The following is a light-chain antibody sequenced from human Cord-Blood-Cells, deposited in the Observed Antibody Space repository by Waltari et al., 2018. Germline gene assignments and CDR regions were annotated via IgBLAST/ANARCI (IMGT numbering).Light chain of an antibody. V-gene: IGLV5-45*01. CDR2: YKSDSDK. CDR1: SGINVGTYR. CDR3: MIWHSSAYV. J-gene: IGLJ1*01. Sequence: QAVLTQPASLSASPGASASLTCTLRSGINVGTYRIYWYQQKPGSPPQYLLRYKSDSDKQHASGVPSRFSGSKHASVNAGILLFSGRKSEDVAVYDCMIWHSSAYVFGSGTKVTVL.